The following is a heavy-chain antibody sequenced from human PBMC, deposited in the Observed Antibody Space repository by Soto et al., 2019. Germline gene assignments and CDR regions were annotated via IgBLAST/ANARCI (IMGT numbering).Heavy chain of an antibody. CDR3: ARGGYYYDSSAYYRPFDY. CDR1: GYTFTSYD. CDR2: MNPNSGNT. D-gene: IGHD3-22*01. J-gene: IGHJ4*02. V-gene: IGHV1-8*01. Sequence: EASVKVSCKASGYTFTSYDINWVRQATGQGLEWMGWMNPNSGNTGYAQKFQGRVTMTRSTSISTAYMELSSLRSEDTAVYYCARGGYYYDSSAYYRPFDYWGQGTLVTVSS.